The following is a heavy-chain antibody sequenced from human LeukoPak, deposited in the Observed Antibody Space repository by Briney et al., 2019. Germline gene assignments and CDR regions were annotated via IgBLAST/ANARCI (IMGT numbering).Heavy chain of an antibody. CDR2: ISYDGSDK. V-gene: IGHV3-30*18. D-gene: IGHD3-3*01. J-gene: IGHJ4*02. CDR3: AKDVRRRFLGYFDY. CDR1: GFIFSNYG. Sequence: GRSLRLSCAASGFIFSNYGMHWVRQAPGKGLEWVAVISYDGSDKYYADSVKGRFTISRDNSKNTLYLQLSSLIAEDTAVYFCAKDVRRRFLGYFDYWGQGTLVTVSS.